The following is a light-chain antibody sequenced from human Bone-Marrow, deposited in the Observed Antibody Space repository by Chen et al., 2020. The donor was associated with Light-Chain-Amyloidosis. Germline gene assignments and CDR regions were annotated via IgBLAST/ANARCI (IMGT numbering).Light chain of an antibody. CDR1: SSDVGGDNH. J-gene: IGLJ1*01. V-gene: IGLV2-14*01. CDR3: SSYTITNTLV. Sequence: QSALTQPASVSGSPGQSITISCTGTSSDVGGDNHVSWYQQHTDKAPKLMIYEFTNRPSWVPDRFSGSKSDNTASLTISGLQTEDEADYFCSSYTITNTLVFGSGTSVTVL. CDR2: EFT.